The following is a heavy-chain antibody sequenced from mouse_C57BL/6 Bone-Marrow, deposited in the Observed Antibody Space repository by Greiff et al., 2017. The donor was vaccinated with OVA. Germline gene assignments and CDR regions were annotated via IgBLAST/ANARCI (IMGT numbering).Heavy chain of an antibody. Sequence: QVHVKQSGAELARPGASVKLSCKASCYTFTSYGISWVKQRTGQGLEWIGEITPRSGTTYYNEKFKGKATLTADKSSSTAYMELRRLTSEDSAVYFCARFTTVVATNYWYFDVWGTGTTVTVSS. V-gene: IGHV1-81*01. CDR2: ITPRSGTT. CDR3: ARFTTVVATNYWYFDV. D-gene: IGHD1-1*01. J-gene: IGHJ1*03. CDR1: CYTFTSYG.